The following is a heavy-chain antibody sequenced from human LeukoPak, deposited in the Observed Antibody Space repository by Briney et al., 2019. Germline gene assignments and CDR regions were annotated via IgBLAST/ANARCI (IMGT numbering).Heavy chain of an antibody. Sequence: ASVKVSCKASGYTFTDYGISWVRQAPGQGLEWVGWISPYNGHTYYAQKFQGRLIMTRDTSISTAYMELSRLRSDDTAVYYCARPLVSWSSYDYWGQGTLVTVSS. V-gene: IGHV1-18*01. CDR3: ARPLVSWSSYDY. D-gene: IGHD6-13*01. CDR2: ISPYNGHT. CDR1: GYTFTDYG. J-gene: IGHJ4*02.